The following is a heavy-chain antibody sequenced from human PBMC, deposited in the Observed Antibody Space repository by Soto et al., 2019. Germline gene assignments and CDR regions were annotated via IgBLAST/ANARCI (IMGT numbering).Heavy chain of an antibody. CDR1: EFTLSAHW. D-gene: IGHD4-17*01. Sequence: GGSLRLSCTASEFTLSAHWMHWVRQAPGKGLMWVSRLNEDGSQTDHAESVKGRFAISRDNAKNTLFLQMTSLRVDDTAIYFCAKDQPTVTHPDYWGQGTLVTVSS. J-gene: IGHJ4*02. CDR3: AKDQPTVTHPDY. CDR2: LNEDGSQT. V-gene: IGHV3-74*01.